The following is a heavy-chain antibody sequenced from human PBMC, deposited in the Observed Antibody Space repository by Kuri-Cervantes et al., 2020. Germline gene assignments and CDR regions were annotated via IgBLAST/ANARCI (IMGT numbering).Heavy chain of an antibody. J-gene: IGHJ4*02. CDR1: GYTFTSYD. V-gene: IGHV1-8*01. CDR2: MNPNSGNT. CDR3: ARDTSPYYGNGLPFDY. D-gene: IGHD6-19*01. Sequence: ASVKVSCKASGYTFTSYDINWVRQATGQGLEWMGWMNPNSGNTGYAQKFQDRVTMTTDTSTTTAYMELRNLRSDDTAMYFCARDTSPYYGNGLPFDYWGQGTLVTVSS.